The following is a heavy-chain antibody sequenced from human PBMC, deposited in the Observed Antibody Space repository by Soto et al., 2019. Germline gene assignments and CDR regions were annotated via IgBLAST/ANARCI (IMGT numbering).Heavy chain of an antibody. Sequence: QVQLVQSGAEVKEPGASVKVSCKASGYTFTRYYMHWVRQAPGQGLEWMGIIHPSGGGTTYAQKFQGRVTMNRDTSTSTGYMELSSLRSEDTAVCYWYQHQPDCGGYWGQGTLVTVSS. CDR2: IHPSGGGT. V-gene: IGHV1-46*01. J-gene: IGHJ4*02. CDR1: GYTFTRYY. CDR3: YQHQPDCGGY. D-gene: IGHD2-21*01.